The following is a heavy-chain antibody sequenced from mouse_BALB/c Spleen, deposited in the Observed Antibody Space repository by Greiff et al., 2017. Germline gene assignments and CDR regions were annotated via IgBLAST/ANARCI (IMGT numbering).Heavy chain of an antibody. D-gene: IGHD2-14*01. CDR1: GYSITSDYA. Sequence: EVQLQQSGPGLVKPSQSLSLTCTVTGYSITSDYAWNWIRQFPGNKLEWMGYISYSGSTSYNPSLKSRISITRDTSKNQFFLQLNSVTTEDTATYYCARRDYRFGAMDYWGQGTSVTVSS. CDR3: ARRDYRFGAMDY. V-gene: IGHV3-2*02. CDR2: ISYSGST. J-gene: IGHJ4*01.